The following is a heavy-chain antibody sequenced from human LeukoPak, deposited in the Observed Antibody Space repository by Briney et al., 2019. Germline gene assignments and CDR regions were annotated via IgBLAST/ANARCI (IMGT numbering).Heavy chain of an antibody. Sequence: GGSLRLSCAASGFTFSSYWMSWVRQAPGKGLEWVANIKQDGSEKCYVDSVKGRFTISRDNAKNSLYLQMNSLRAEDTAVYYCARDKAWRSYGDYFDYWGQGTLVTVSS. V-gene: IGHV3-7*01. CDR1: GFTFSSYW. D-gene: IGHD1-26*01. CDR2: IKQDGSEK. J-gene: IGHJ4*02. CDR3: ARDKAWRSYGDYFDY.